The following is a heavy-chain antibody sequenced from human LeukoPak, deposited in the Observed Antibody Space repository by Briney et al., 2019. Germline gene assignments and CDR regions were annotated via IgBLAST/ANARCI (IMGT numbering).Heavy chain of an antibody. J-gene: IGHJ5*02. CDR2: IYYSGST. D-gene: IGHD6-19*01. CDR3: AKWLDVNWFDP. V-gene: IGHV4-39*01. CDR1: GGSISSSSYY. Sequence: PSETLSLTCTVSGGSISSSSYYWGWIRQPPGKGLEWIGSIYYSGSTYYNPSLKSRVTISVDTSKNQFSLKLSSVTAADTAVYCCAKWLDVNWFDPWGQGTLVTVSS.